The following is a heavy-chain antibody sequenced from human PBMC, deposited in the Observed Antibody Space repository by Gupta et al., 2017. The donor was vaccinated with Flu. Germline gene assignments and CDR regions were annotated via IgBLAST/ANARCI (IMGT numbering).Heavy chain of an antibody. Sequence: EVQLLESGGGLLRPGGSLKLSCVGSGFVFDTYDMNWVRQAPGQGLEWVAFVKEDGSHRTYGDSVKGRCTGYRDHAKKSVFLQMDSLRPDDTAVDEGVKSGGEWLDVWCDSWGQGTRVTVSS. CDR1: GFVFDTYD. CDR3: VKSGGEWLDVWCDS. V-gene: IGHV3-21*02. CDR2: VKEDGSHR. D-gene: IGHD6-19*01. J-gene: IGHJ5*01.